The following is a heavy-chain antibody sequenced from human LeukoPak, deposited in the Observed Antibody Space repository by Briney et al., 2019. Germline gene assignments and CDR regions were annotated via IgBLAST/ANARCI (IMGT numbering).Heavy chain of an antibody. CDR3: ARVEEGYGSGRRENYFYYYMDV. J-gene: IGHJ6*03. V-gene: IGHV4-39*07. CDR2: IYYSGST. Sequence: SETLSLTCTVSGDSISSSSYYWGWIRQPPGKGLEWIGSIYYSGSTYYNPSLKSRVTISVDTSKNQFSLKLSSVTAADTAVYYCARVEEGYGSGRRENYFYYYMDVWGKGTTVTISS. CDR1: GDSISSSSYY. D-gene: IGHD3-10*01.